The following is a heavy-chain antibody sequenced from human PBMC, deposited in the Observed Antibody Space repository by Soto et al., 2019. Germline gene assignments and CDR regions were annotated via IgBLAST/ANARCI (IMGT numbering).Heavy chain of an antibody. CDR3: ERAVDYVGNWGFEY. J-gene: IGHJ4*02. V-gene: IGHV1-69*02. D-gene: IGHD7-27*01. CDR1: GGTFSSYT. CDR2: IIPILGVA. Sequence: QVQLVQSGAEVKKPGSSVKVSCKASGGTFSSYTVSWVRQAPGQGLEWMGRIIPILGVAHYAQKFQGRVTITADKSSSTACMELSSLRSEDTAVYYCERAVDYVGNWGFEYCGQRTLVTVSS.